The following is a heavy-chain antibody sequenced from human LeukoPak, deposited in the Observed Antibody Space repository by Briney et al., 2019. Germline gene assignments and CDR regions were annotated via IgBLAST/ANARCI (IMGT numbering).Heavy chain of an antibody. CDR2: IYYTGST. J-gene: IGHJ3*02. Sequence: SETLSLTCTVSGGSISRDYWSWIRQPPGKGLEWIGYIYYTGSTNYNPSLKSRVTISVDTSKNQFSLKLSSVTAADTAVYYCARDSDYYGSGSYYNAFDIWGQGTMVTVSS. CDR1: GGSISRDY. D-gene: IGHD3-10*01. V-gene: IGHV4-59*12. CDR3: ARDSDYYGSGSYYNAFDI.